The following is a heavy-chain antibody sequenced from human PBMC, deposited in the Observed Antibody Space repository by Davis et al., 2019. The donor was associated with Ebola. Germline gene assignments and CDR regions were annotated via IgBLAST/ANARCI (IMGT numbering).Heavy chain of an antibody. CDR2: IYYSGST. CDR1: GGSISSYY. CDR3: ARYVVGATIYFDY. Sequence: MPSETLSLTCTVSGGSISSYYWSWIRQPPGKGLEWIGYIYYSGSTNYNPSLKSRVTISVDTSKNQFSLKLSSVTAADTAVYYCARYVVGATIYFDYWGQGTLVTVSS. J-gene: IGHJ4*02. V-gene: IGHV4-59*01. D-gene: IGHD1-26*01.